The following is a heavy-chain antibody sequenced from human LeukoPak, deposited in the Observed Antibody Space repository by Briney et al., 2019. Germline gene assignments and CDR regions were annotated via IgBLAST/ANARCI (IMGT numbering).Heavy chain of an antibody. Sequence: PGGSLRLSCAASGFTFSSYAMSWVRQAPGKGLEWVANIKQDGSEKYYVDSVKGRFTISRDNAKNSLYLQMNSLRAEDTAVYYCAREDSNTGQIDYWGQGTLVTVSS. CDR2: IKQDGSEK. CDR1: GFTFSSYA. CDR3: AREDSNTGQIDY. J-gene: IGHJ4*02. D-gene: IGHD1-14*01. V-gene: IGHV3-7*01.